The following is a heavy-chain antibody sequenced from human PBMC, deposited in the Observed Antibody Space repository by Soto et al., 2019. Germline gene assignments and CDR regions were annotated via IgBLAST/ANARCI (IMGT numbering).Heavy chain of an antibody. CDR3: ARDAVTTVTTGGMDV. J-gene: IGHJ6*02. Sequence: GGSLRLSCAASGFTFSSYGMHWVRQAPGKGLEWVAVIWYDGSNKYYADSVKGRFTISRDNSKNTLYLQMNSLRAEDTAVYYCARDAVTTVTTGGMDVWGQGTTVTVSS. V-gene: IGHV3-33*01. CDR1: GFTFSSYG. CDR2: IWYDGSNK. D-gene: IGHD4-17*01.